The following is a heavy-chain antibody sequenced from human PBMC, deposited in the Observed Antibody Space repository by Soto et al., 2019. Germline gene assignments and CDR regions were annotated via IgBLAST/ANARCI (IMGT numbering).Heavy chain of an antibody. V-gene: IGHV4-30-4*01. CDR2: IYYSGST. CDR3: ARGLWDSSGYSHDAFDI. J-gene: IGHJ3*02. D-gene: IGHD3-22*01. Sequence: QVQLQESGPGLVKPSQTLSLTCTVSGGSISSGDYYWSWIRQPPGKGLEWIGYIYYSGSTYYNPSLKGRVTISVDTSKNQFSLKLSSVTAADTAVYYCARGLWDSSGYSHDAFDIWGQGTMVTVSS. CDR1: GGSISSGDYY.